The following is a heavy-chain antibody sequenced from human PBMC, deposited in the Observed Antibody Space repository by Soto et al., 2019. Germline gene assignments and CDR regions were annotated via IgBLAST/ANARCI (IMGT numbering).Heavy chain of an antibody. Sequence: ASVKVSCKASGYTFTSYGISWVRQAPGQGLEWMGWISAYTGNTNYAQKLQGRVTMTTDTSTSTAYMELRILRSAHTAVYYCASDGGITGTARWFDPWGRGTLVTVSS. V-gene: IGHV1-18*01. CDR1: GYTFTSYG. J-gene: IGHJ5*02. CDR3: ASDGGITGTARWFDP. D-gene: IGHD1-20*01. CDR2: ISAYTGNT.